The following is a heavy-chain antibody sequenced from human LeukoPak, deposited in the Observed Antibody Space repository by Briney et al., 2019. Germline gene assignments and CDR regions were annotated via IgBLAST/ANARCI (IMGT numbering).Heavy chain of an antibody. Sequence: GGSLRVSCAASGFTFSGYWMHWVRQAPGKGLVWVSSISSSSSYIYYADSVKGRFTISRDNAKNSLYLQMNSLRAEDTAVYYCARDQEYCSSTSCSPYYYYGMDVWGQGTTVTVSS. J-gene: IGHJ6*02. CDR1: GFTFSGYW. CDR3: ARDQEYCSSTSCSPYYYYGMDV. D-gene: IGHD2-2*01. V-gene: IGHV3-21*01. CDR2: ISSSSSYI.